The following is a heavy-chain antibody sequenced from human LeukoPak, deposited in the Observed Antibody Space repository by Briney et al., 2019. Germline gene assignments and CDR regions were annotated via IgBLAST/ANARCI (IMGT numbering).Heavy chain of an antibody. CDR1: GYSISSGYY. D-gene: IGHD1-14*01. Sequence: PSETLSLTCTVSGYSISSGYYWGWIRQPPGKGLEWIGSIYHSGSTYYNPSLKSRVTISVDTSKNQFSLKLSSVTAADTAVYYCARDNPGDYWGQGTLVTVSS. V-gene: IGHV4-38-2*02. J-gene: IGHJ4*02. CDR3: ARDNPGDY. CDR2: IYHSGST.